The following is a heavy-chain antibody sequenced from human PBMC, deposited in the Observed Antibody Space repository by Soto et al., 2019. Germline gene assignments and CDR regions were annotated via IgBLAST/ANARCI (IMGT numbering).Heavy chain of an antibody. Sequence: QVQLVESGGGVVQPGRSLRLSCAASGFTFSSYGMHWVRQAPGKGLEWVAVIWYDGSNKYYADSVKGRFTISRDNSKNTLYLQMNSLRAEDTAVYYCAREGLSITMVRGAMDHWGQGTLVTVSS. V-gene: IGHV3-33*01. D-gene: IGHD3-10*01. CDR2: IWYDGSNK. CDR3: AREGLSITMVRGAMDH. CDR1: GFTFSSYG. J-gene: IGHJ4*02.